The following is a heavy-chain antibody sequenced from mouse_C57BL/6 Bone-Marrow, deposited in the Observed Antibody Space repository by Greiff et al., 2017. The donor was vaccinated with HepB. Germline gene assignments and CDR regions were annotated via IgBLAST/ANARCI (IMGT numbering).Heavy chain of an antibody. J-gene: IGHJ2*01. D-gene: IGHD2-5*01. CDR2: ISYDGSN. CDR3: ARENSNYGVDY. Sequence: EVKLMESGPGLVKPSQSLSLTCSVTGYSITSGYYWNWIRQFPGNKLEWMGYISYDGSNNYNPSLKNRISITRDTSKNQFFLKLNSVTTEDTATYYCARENSNYGVDYWGQGTTLTVSS. CDR1: GYSITSGYY. V-gene: IGHV3-6*01.